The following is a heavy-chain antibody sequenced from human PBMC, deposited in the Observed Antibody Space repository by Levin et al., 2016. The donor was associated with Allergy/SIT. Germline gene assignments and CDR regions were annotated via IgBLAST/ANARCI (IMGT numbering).Heavy chain of an antibody. CDR3: ARDRVLLWFGESVYGMDV. CDR1: GGSISSGGYY. V-gene: IGHV4-31*03. D-gene: IGHD3-10*01. CDR2: IYYSGST. Sequence: SETLSLTCTVSGGSISSGGYYWSWIRQHPGKGLEWIGYIYYSGSTYYNPSLKSRVTISVDTSKDQFSLKLSSVTAADTAVYYCARDRVLLWFGESVYGMDVWGQGTTVTVSS. J-gene: IGHJ6*02.